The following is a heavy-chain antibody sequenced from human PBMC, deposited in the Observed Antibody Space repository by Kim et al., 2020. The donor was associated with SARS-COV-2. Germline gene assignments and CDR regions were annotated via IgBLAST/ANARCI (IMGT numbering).Heavy chain of an antibody. CDR1: GFTVSSNY. V-gene: IGHV3-53*04. D-gene: IGHD5-12*01. J-gene: IGHJ6*02. CDR3: ASHRGYPTIYYYYGMDV. Sequence: GGSLRLSCAASGFTVSSNYMSWVRQAPGKGLEWVSVIYSGGSTYYADSVKGRFTISRHNSKNTLYLQMNSLRAEDTAVYYCASHRGYPTIYYYYGMDVWGQGTTVTVSS. CDR2: IYSGGST.